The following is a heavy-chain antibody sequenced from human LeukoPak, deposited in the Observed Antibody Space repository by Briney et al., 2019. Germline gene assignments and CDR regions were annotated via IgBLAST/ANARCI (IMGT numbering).Heavy chain of an antibody. V-gene: IGHV3-30*04. CDR2: ISYDGSNK. D-gene: IGHD2-2*01. CDR1: GFTFSSYA. Sequence: GGSLRPSCAASGFTFSSYAMHWVRQAPGKGLEWVAVISYDGSNKYYADSVKGRFTISRDNSKNTLYLQMNSLRAEDTAVYYCARDLSSTSRGLGDYYYYGMDVWGKGTTVTVSS. CDR3: ARDLSSTSRGLGDYYYYGMDV. J-gene: IGHJ6*04.